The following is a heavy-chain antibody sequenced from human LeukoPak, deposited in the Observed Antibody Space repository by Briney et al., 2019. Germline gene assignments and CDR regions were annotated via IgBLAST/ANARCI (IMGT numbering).Heavy chain of an antibody. CDR2: ISGSGGST. J-gene: IGHJ6*02. V-gene: IGHV3-23*01. D-gene: IGHD2-2*01. CDR3: AKDQVDCSSTSCQYYYYYYGMDV. Sequence: GGSLRLSCAASGFTFSSYAMSRVRQAPGKGLEWVSAISGSGGSTYYADSVKGRFTISRDNSKNTLYLQMNSLRAEDTAVYYCAKDQVDCSSTSCQYYYYYYGMDVWGQGTTVTVSS. CDR1: GFTFSSYA.